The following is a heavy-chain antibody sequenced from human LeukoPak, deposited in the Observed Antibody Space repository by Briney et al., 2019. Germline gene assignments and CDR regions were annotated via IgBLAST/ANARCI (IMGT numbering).Heavy chain of an antibody. V-gene: IGHV4-39*01. D-gene: IGHD3-3*01. CDR1: GGSISSSSYY. CDR3: ASLPVVITIFGVVTPYGMDV. CDR2: IYYSGST. J-gene: IGHJ6*02. Sequence: SETLSLTCTVSGGSISSSSYYWGWIRQPPGKGLEWIGSIYYSGSTYYHPSLKSRVTISVDTSKNQFSLKLSSVTAADTAVYYCASLPVVITIFGVVTPYGMDVWGQGTTVTVSS.